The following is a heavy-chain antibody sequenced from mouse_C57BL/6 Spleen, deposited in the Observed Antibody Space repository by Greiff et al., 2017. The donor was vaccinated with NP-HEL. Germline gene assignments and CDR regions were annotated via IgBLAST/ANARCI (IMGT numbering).Heavy chain of an antibody. J-gene: IGHJ2*01. CDR2: INPSSGYT. V-gene: IGHV1-4*01. Sequence: VKLLESGAELARPGASVKMSCKASGYTFTSYTMHWVKQRPGQGLEWIGYINPSSGYTKYNQKFKDKATLTADKSSSTAYMQLSSLTSEDSAVYYCARGYGSSYVNYWGQGTTLTVSS. CDR1: GYTFTSYT. D-gene: IGHD1-1*01. CDR3: ARGYGSSYVNY.